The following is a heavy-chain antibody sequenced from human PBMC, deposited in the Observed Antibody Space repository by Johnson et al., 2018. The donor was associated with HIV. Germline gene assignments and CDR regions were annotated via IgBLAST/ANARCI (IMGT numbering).Heavy chain of an antibody. D-gene: IGHD1-26*01. CDR1: EFTFSTYG. CDR2: IRSDGSNE. V-gene: IGHV3-30*02. J-gene: IGHJ3*02. CDR3: ATGENFKWELLFVDAFDI. Sequence: QVQLVESGGGVVQPGGSLRLSCAASEFTFSTYGMHWVRQAPGKGLEWVAFIRSDGSNEYYVDSVKGRFTISRDNAKNSLYLQMNSLRAEDTAVYYCATGENFKWELLFVDAFDIWGQGTMVTVSS.